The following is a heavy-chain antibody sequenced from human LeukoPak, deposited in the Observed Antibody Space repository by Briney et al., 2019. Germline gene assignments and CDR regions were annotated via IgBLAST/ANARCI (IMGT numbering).Heavy chain of an antibody. V-gene: IGHV3-74*01. D-gene: IGHD3-22*01. J-gene: IGHJ3*02. CDR3: ARSSSSGYYFGAFDI. CDR2: INSDGSST. Sequence: GGSLRLSCAASGFTFSHYWMQWVRQAPGKGLVWVSRINSDGSSTTYADSVKGRFTISRDNAKNTLYLQMNSLRAEDTAVYYCARSSSSGYYFGAFDIWGQGTRVTVSS. CDR1: GFTFSHYW.